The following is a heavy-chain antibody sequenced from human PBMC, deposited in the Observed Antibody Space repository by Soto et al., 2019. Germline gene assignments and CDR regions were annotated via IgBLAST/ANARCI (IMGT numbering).Heavy chain of an antibody. D-gene: IGHD3-3*01. CDR2: ISSSSSYI. J-gene: IGHJ4*02. CDR1: GFTFSSYS. Sequence: GGSLRLSCAASGFTFSSYSMNWVRQAPGKGLEWVSSISSSSSYIYYADSVKGRFTISRDNAKNSLYLQMNSLRAEDTAVYYCARDQRFLEWLLHYWGQGTXITVSS. V-gene: IGHV3-21*01. CDR3: ARDQRFLEWLLHY.